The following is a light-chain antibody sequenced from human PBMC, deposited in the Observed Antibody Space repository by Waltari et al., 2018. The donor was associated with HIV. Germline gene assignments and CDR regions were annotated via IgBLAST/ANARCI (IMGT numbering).Light chain of an antibody. CDR2: LGS. J-gene: IGKJ1*01. V-gene: IGKV2-28*01. Sequence: DIVMTQSPLSLPVTPGEPASISCRSSQSLYHSNGYNYLDWYVQRPGQSPQLLIYLGSGRASGVPDRVSGSGSGTDFTLEISRLEAEDVGVYYCMQALQTPRTFAQGTNVEIK. CDR1: QSLYHSNGYNY. CDR3: MQALQTPRT.